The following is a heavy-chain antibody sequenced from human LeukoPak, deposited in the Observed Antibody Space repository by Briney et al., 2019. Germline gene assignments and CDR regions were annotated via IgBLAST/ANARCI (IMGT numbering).Heavy chain of an antibody. Sequence: SETLSLTCTVSGGSMSSYYWSWIRQPPGKGLEWIGYIYYSGSTKYNPSLKSRVTILVDTSKNQFSLKLSSVTAADTAVYYCARDLGDGYDWAYWGQGTLVTVSS. CDR3: ARDLGDGYDWAY. D-gene: IGHD5-24*01. V-gene: IGHV4-59*01. J-gene: IGHJ4*02. CDR1: GGSMSSYY. CDR2: IYYSGST.